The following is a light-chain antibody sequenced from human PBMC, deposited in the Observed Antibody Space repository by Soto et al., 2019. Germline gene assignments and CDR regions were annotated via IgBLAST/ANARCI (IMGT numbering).Light chain of an antibody. V-gene: IGLV3-25*02. Sequence: SYELTQAPSVSVSPGQTARITCPGDALPKQYACWYQKKPGQAPVMVIYNDSERPSGIPERFSGSSSGTTVTLIISGVQADDEAEYYCQSADSSDSYWVFGGGTQLTVL. J-gene: IGLJ3*02. CDR2: NDS. CDR1: ALPKQY. CDR3: QSADSSDSYWV.